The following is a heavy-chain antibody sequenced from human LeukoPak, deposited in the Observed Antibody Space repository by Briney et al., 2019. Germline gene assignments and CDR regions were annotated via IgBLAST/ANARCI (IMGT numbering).Heavy chain of an antibody. CDR1: GFTFSSYE. Sequence: PGGSLRLSCAASGFTFSSYEMNWVRQAPGKGLEWVSYISSSGSTIYYADSVKGRFTISRDNAKNTLYLQMNSLRAEDTAVYYCAKGAWYNWNHYFDYWGQGTLVTVSS. V-gene: IGHV3-48*03. D-gene: IGHD1-20*01. CDR2: ISSSGSTI. CDR3: AKGAWYNWNHYFDY. J-gene: IGHJ4*02.